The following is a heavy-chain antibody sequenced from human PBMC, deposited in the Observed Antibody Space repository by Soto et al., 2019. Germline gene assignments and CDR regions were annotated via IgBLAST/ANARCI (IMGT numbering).Heavy chain of an antibody. J-gene: IGHJ2*01. CDR3: ARGNHRWRQLGYFDL. CDR1: GGTFSNSP. V-gene: IGHV1-69*12. D-gene: IGHD5-12*01. Sequence: QVPLVQSGAEVKKPGSSVKVSCKASGGTFSNSPISWVRQAPGQGLEWMGGIIPIFGTVNYAQKFQGRVTITADESTSTAYMELSSLRSEDTAVYYCARGNHRWRQLGYFDLWGRGTLVTVSS. CDR2: IIPIFGTV.